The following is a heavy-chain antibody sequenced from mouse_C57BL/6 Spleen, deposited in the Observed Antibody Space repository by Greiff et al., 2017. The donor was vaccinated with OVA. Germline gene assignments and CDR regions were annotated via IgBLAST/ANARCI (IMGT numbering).Heavy chain of an antibody. CDR1: GYTFTSYW. D-gene: IGHD2-1*01. V-gene: IGHV1-53*01. CDR2: INPSNGGT. J-gene: IGHJ1*03. Sequence: VQLQQPGTELVKPGASVKLSCKASGYTFTSYWMHWVKQRPGQGLEWIGNINPSNGGTNYNEKFKSKATLTVDKSSSTAYMQLSSLTSEDSAVYYCARAWVNYPYWYFDVWGTGTTVTVSS. CDR3: ARAWVNYPYWYFDV.